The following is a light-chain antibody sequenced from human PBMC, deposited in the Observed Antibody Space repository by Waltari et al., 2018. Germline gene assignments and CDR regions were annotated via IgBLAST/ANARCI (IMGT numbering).Light chain of an antibody. CDR2: GAS. V-gene: IGKV3-20*01. J-gene: IGKJ2*01. CDR1: QSVSSSY. CDR3: QQYGSSSYT. Sequence: TQSPATLSVSPGERATLSCRASQSVSSSYLAWYQQKPGQAPRLLIYGASSRATGIPDRFSGSGSGTDFTLTISRLEPEDFAVYYCQQYGSSSYTFGQGTKLEIK.